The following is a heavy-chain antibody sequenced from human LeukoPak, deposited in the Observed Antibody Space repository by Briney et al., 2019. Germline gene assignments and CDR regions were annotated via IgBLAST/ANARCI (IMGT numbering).Heavy chain of an antibody. CDR1: GFTFSNHW. J-gene: IGHJ3*02. D-gene: IGHD1-26*01. CDR2: IKQDGSDT. Sequence: GGSLRLSCAASGFTFSNHWMNWVRQAPGKGLEWVANIKQDGSDTYYVYSVKGRFTISRDNAKNSLYLQMNSLRAEDTAVYYCARGATNYVFDIWGQRTMVTVSS. V-gene: IGHV3-7*01. CDR3: ARGATNYVFDI.